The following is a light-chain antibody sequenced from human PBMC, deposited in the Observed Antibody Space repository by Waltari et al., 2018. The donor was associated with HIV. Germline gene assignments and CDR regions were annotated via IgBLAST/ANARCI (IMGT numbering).Light chain of an antibody. V-gene: IGLV2-14*01. Sequence: QSAMTQPASVSGSPGQSATISCTGPSSDVGGENSVSWYQQHPGKAPKLMIYDVSNRPSGVSNRFSCSKSGNTASLTISGLQAEDEADYYCSSYTSSSTWVFGGGTKLTGL. CDR1: SSDVGGENS. CDR3: SSYTSSSTWV. CDR2: DVS. J-gene: IGLJ3*02.